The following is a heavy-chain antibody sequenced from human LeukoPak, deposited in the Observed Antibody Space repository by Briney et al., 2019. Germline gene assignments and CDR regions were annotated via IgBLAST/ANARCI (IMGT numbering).Heavy chain of an antibody. CDR1: GGSISSSSYY. J-gene: IGHJ4*02. CDR2: IYYSGST. CDR3: ARAGATYMDTAMVHFDY. V-gene: IGHV4-39*07. D-gene: IGHD5-18*01. Sequence: SETLSLTCTVSGGSISSSSYYWGWIRQPPGKGLEWIGSIYYSGSTYYNPSLKSRVTISVDTSKNQFSLKLSSVTAADTAVYYCARAGATYMDTAMVHFDYWGQGTLVTVSS.